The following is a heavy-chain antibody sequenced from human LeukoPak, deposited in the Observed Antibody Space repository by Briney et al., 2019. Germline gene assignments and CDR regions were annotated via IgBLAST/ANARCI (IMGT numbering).Heavy chain of an antibody. V-gene: IGHV1-2*06. J-gene: IGHJ3*02. CDR1: GYTLTGYY. CDR3: ASLGYCSGGSCYSLRAFDI. D-gene: IGHD2-15*01. Sequence: GASVKVSCKASGYTLTGYYMHWVRQAPGQGLKWIGRINPNSGGTNYAQKSQGRVTMTRDTSISTAYMELSRLRSDDTAVYYCASLGYCSGGSCYSLRAFDIWGQGTMVTVSS. CDR2: INPNSGGT.